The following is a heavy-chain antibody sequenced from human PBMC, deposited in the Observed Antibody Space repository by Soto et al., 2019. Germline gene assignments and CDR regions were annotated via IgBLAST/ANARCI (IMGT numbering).Heavy chain of an antibody. CDR2: IIPIFGTA. V-gene: IGHV1-69*01. CDR1: GGTFSSYA. Sequence: QVQLVQSGAEVKKPGSSVKVSCKASGGTFSSYAISWVRQAPGQGLEWMGGIIPIFGTANYAQKFQGRVTLTADESTSTAYMELSSLRSEDTAVYYCARAPSQLLWFGELFWFDPWGQGTLVTVSS. D-gene: IGHD3-10*01. J-gene: IGHJ5*02. CDR3: ARAPSQLLWFGELFWFDP.